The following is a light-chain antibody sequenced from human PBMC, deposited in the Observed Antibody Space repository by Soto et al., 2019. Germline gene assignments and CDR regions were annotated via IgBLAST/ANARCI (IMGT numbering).Light chain of an antibody. CDR2: EGS. Sequence: ALTQPASVSGSPGQSITISCTGTSSDVGTYNLVSWYQHHPGKAPKLMIYEGSKRPSGVSNRFSGSKSGNTASLTISGLQAEDEADYYCCSYAGSSTDVFGTGTKLTVL. CDR3: CSYAGSSTDV. J-gene: IGLJ1*01. CDR1: SSDVGTYNL. V-gene: IGLV2-23*01.